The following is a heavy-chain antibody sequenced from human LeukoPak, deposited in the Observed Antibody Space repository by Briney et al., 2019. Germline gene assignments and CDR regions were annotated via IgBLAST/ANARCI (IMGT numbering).Heavy chain of an antibody. CDR3: TRSGEVLWFGELSYFDY. V-gene: IGHV3-49*04. CDR2: IRSKAYGGTT. Sequence: GGSLRLSCTASGFTFGDYAMSWVRQAPGKGLERVGFIRSKAYGGTTEYAASVKGRFTISRDDSKSIAYLQMNSLKTEDTAVYYCTRSGEVLWFGELSYFDYWGQGTLVTVSS. CDR1: GFTFGDYA. J-gene: IGHJ4*02. D-gene: IGHD3-10*01.